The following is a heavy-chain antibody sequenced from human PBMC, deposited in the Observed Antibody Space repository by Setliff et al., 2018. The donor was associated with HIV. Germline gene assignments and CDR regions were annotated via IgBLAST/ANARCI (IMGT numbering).Heavy chain of an antibody. Sequence: ASVKVSCKASGYTLTDYYMHWVRQVPGRGLEWMGWIMPNSGGTDYAQKFRGRITMSRDTSISTAYMELSSLRSEDTAVYYCASPAEIYSGSYYNYWGQGTLVTISS. CDR2: IMPNSGGT. CDR1: GYTLTDYY. J-gene: IGHJ4*02. V-gene: IGHV1-2*02. D-gene: IGHD1-26*01. CDR3: ASPAEIYSGSYYNY.